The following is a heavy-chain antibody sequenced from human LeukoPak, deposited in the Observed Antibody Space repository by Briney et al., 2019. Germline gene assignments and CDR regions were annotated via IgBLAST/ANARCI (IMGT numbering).Heavy chain of an antibody. V-gene: IGHV4-59*08. J-gene: IGHJ4*02. CDR2: IYDSGST. D-gene: IGHD5-24*01. CDR3: ARQTRDGYLDY. Sequence: SETLSLTCTVSGGSISNYYWSWIRQHPGKKLEWIGYIYDSGSTNYNPSLKSRTTISLDTSKNQFSLNLNSVTAADTAVYYCARQTRDGYLDYWGQGKLVTVS. CDR1: GGSISNYY.